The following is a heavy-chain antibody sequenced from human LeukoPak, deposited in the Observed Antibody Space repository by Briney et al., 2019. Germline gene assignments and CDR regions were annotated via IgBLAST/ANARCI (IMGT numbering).Heavy chain of an antibody. Sequence: SETLSLTCTVSGDSISSSSYYWGWIRQPPGKGLEWIGSIYYSGSTYYNPSLKGRVTISVDTSKNQFSLKLSSVTAADTAVYYCASYNWNRFDYWGQGTLVTVSS. CDR1: GDSISSSSYY. D-gene: IGHD1-20*01. CDR2: IYYSGST. J-gene: IGHJ4*02. V-gene: IGHV4-39*07. CDR3: ASYNWNRFDY.